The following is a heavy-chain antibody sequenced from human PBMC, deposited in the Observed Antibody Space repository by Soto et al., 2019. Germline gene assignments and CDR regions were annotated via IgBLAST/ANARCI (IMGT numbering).Heavy chain of an antibody. J-gene: IGHJ5*02. CDR3: ATSNWFDT. V-gene: IGHV4-39*01. Sequence: QLQLQESGPGLVKPSETLSLTCTVSGGSISSRGYYWGWIRQPPGKGLEWIGTIYYSGSTYYNPSLNSRVAMSVDTSKNQFSLELSSVTAADTAVYYCATSNWFDTWGQGTLVTVSS. CDR1: GGSISSRGYY. CDR2: IYYSGST.